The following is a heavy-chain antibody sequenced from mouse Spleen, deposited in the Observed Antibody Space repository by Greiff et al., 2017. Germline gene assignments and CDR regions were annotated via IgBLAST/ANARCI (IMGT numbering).Heavy chain of an antibody. CDR1: GYAFTNYL. D-gene: IGHD2-4*01. CDR2: INPGSGGT. V-gene: IGHV1-54*01. CDR3: ARGIYYDYGGLYVDY. Sequence: QVQLQQSGAELVRPGTSVKVSCKASGYAFTNYLIEWVKQRPGQGLEWIGVINPGSGGTNYNEKFKGKATLTADKSSSTAYMQLSSLTSEDSAVYFCARGIYYDYGGLYVDYWGQGTTLTVSS. J-gene: IGHJ2*01.